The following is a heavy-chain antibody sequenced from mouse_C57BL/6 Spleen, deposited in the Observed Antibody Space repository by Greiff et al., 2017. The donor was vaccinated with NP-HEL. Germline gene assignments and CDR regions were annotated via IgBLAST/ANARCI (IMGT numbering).Heavy chain of an antibody. CDR2: IFPGSGST. CDR1: GYTFTDYY. V-gene: IGHV1-75*01. Sequence: QVQLQQSGPELVKPGASVKISCKASGYTFTDYYINWVKQRPGQGLEWIGWIFPGSGSTYYNEKFKGKATLTVDKSSSTAYMLLSSLTSEDSAVYFCAREAYGIMRVLFAYWGQGTLVTVSA. D-gene: IGHD2-1*01. J-gene: IGHJ3*01. CDR3: AREAYGIMRVLFAY.